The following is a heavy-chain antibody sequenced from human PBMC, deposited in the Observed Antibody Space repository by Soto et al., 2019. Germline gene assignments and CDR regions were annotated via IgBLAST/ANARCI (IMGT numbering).Heavy chain of an antibody. CDR3: ARTAAAGKYYYGVDV. V-gene: IGHV5-51*01. D-gene: IGHD6-13*01. J-gene: IGHJ6*02. Sequence: GESLKLSCKGSGYSFTSYWISWVRQMPGKGLEWMGIIYPGDSDTRYSPSFQGQVTISADKSISTAYLQWSSLKASDTAMYYCARTAAAGKYYYGVDVWGQGTTVTVSS. CDR2: IYPGDSDT. CDR1: GYSFTSYW.